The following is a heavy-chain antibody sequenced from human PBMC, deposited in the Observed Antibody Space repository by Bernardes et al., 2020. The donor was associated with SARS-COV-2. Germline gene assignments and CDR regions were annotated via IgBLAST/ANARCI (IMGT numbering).Heavy chain of an antibody. CDR1: GFTFSSYA. J-gene: IGHJ4*02. D-gene: IGHD3-3*01. CDR2: ISGSGGST. Sequence: GGSLRLSCAASGFTFSSYAMSWVRQAPGTGLEWVSAISGSGGSTYYADSVKGRFTISRDNSKNTLYLQMNSLRAEDTAVYYCAKDISILSYYDFWSGYCQFDYWGQGTLVTVSS. CDR3: AKDISILSYYDFWSGYCQFDY. V-gene: IGHV3-23*01.